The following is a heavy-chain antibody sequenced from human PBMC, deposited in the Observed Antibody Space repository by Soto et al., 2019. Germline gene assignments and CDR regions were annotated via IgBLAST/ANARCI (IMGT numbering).Heavy chain of an antibody. Sequence: QVQLVQSGAEVKKPGASVKVSCKVSGYTLTELSMHWVRQAPGKGLEWMGGFDPEDGETIYAQKLRGRVTMTEDTSTAAVYMQLSSLRSEATAVHYCAGGRYGIGGSCYSGSCYWGQGTLVTVSS. V-gene: IGHV1-24*01. CDR2: FDPEDGET. CDR3: AGGRYGIGGSCYSGSCY. J-gene: IGHJ4*02. D-gene: IGHD2-15*01. CDR1: GYTLTELS.